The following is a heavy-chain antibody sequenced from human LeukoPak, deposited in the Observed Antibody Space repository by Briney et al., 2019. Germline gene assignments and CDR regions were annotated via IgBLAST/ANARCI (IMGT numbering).Heavy chain of an antibody. D-gene: IGHD4-11*01. J-gene: IGHJ6*03. CDR1: GGSISSSSYY. CDR2: IYYSGST. Sequence: PSETLSLTCTVSGGSISSSSYYWGWIRQPPGKGLEWIGSIYYSGSTYYNPSLKSRVTISVDTSKNQFSLKLSSVTAADTAVYYCARASVTYYYYYYYMDVWGKGTTVTVSS. V-gene: IGHV4-39*07. CDR3: ARASVTYYYYYYYMDV.